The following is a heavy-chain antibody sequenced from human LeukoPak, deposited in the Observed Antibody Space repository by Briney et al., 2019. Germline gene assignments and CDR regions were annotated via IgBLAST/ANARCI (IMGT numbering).Heavy chain of an antibody. CDR1: GFTFSNYG. J-gene: IGHJ4*02. CDR3: AKECTVGVCFDY. Sequence: GGSLRLSCAASGFTFSNYGMHWVRQAPGKGLEWVAFIRYDGSNKYYADSVKGRFTISRDNSKNTLYLQMNSLRAEDTAVYYCAKECTVGVCFDYWGQGTLVTVSS. CDR2: IRYDGSNK. V-gene: IGHV3-30*02. D-gene: IGHD1-26*01.